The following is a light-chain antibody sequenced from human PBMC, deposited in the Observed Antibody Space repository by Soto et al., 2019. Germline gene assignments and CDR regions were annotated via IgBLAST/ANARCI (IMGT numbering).Light chain of an antibody. CDR1: QDISSY. J-gene: IGKJ5*01. CDR3: QQLSTYPIT. CDR2: AAS. V-gene: IGKV1-9*01. Sequence: IQVTQSPSSLSASVGDSVTITCRVSQDISSYLAWYQQKPGKAPTLLIYAASTLQSGVPSRFSGSGFGTDFTLTISSLQPEDFATYYCQQLSTYPITFGQGTRLEIK.